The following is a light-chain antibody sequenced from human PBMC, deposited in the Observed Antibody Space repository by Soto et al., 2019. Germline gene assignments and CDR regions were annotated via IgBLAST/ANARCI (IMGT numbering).Light chain of an antibody. V-gene: IGLV1-40*01. Sequence: QSVLTQPPSVTGAPGQRVTLSCTGSHSDIGAGYGVHWYQQFPHSAPKLLIYDTTNRHSGVPDRFSGSRSGTSASLAITGLQAEDEADYYCQSFDSSRIGLLFGGGTKVTVL. CDR3: QSFDSSRIGLL. CDR2: DTT. CDR1: HSDIGAGYG. J-gene: IGLJ2*01.